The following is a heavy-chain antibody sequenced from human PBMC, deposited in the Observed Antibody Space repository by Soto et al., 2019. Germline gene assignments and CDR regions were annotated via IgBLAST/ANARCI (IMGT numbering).Heavy chain of an antibody. V-gene: IGHV1-46*01. CDR3: ASPHSGSWYFDY. D-gene: IGHD6-13*01. CDR2: INPRSGST. Sequence: ASVKVSCKASGYTVTSYYMHWVRQAPGQGLEWMGRINPRSGSTSHAQKFQGRVTMTRDTSTSTVYMELSSLRSEDTAVYYCASPHSGSWYFDYWGQGTLVTVSS. CDR1: GYTVTSYY. J-gene: IGHJ4*02.